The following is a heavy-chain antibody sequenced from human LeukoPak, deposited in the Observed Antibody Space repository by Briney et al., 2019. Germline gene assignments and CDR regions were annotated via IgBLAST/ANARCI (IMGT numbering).Heavy chain of an antibody. CDR1: GFTFSRYK. CDR3: ARVLETDCSGGSCYSGLDH. D-gene: IGHD2-15*01. J-gene: IGHJ4*02. V-gene: IGHV3-21*01. Sequence: GGSLRLSRSASGFTFSRYKMEWVRPAPGKGPEGVSALRCTSSYIYYADSVKGRFTISRDNAQNSLYLQMNSLRVENTAVYYWARVLETDCSGGSCYSGLDHWGQGTLVTVSS. CDR2: LRCTSSYI.